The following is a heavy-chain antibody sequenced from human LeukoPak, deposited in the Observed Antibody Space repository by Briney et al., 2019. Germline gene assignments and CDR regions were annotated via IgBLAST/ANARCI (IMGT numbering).Heavy chain of an antibody. Sequence: PGGSLRLSCAASGFTFSSYAMSWVRQAPGKGLEWVPAISGSGGSTYYADSVKGRFTISRDNSKNTLYLQMNSLRAEDTAVYYCAKDLRYDSSGYNVYYYYYGMDVWGQGTTVTASS. D-gene: IGHD3-22*01. V-gene: IGHV3-23*01. CDR3: AKDLRYDSSGYNVYYYYYGMDV. CDR2: ISGSGGST. CDR1: GFTFSSYA. J-gene: IGHJ6*02.